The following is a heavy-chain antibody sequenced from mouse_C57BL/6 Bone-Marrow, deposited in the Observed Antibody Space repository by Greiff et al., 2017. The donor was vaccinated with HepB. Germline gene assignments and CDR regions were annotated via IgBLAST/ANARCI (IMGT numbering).Heavy chain of an antibody. D-gene: IGHD2-10*01. J-gene: IGHJ1*03. CDR2: ISDGGSYT. Sequence: EVLLVESGGGLVKPGGSLKLSCAASGFTFSSYAMSWVRQTPEKRLEWVATISDGGSYTYYPDNVKGRFTISRDNATNNLYLQMSHLKSEDTAMYYCARAYCRYVDVWGTGTTVTVSS. V-gene: IGHV5-4*01. CDR1: GFTFSSYA. CDR3: ARAYCRYVDV.